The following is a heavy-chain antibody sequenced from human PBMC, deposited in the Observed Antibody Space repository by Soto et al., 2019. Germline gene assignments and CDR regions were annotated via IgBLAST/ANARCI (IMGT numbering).Heavy chain of an antibody. CDR2: ISGSGGST. CDR1: GFTFSSHA. V-gene: IGHV3-23*01. D-gene: IGHD2-15*01. J-gene: IGHJ4*02. Sequence: PGGSLRLSCAASGFTFSSHAMSWVRQAPGKGLEWVSAISGSGGSTYYADSVKGRFTISRDNSKNTLYLQMNSLRAEDTAVYYCAKDRYCSGGSCYSDYWGQGTLVTVSS. CDR3: AKDRYCSGGSCYSDY.